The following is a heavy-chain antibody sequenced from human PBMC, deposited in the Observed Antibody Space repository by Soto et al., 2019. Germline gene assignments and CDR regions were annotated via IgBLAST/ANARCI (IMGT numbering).Heavy chain of an antibody. Sequence: QVQLQESGPGLVKPSETLSLTCTVSGGSISSYYWSWIRQPPGKGLEWIGYIYYSGSTNYNPSLKSLVTITVATSKNQFSLKLSSVTAADTAVYYCARGRGGYDYFDYWGQGTLVTVSS. V-gene: IGHV4-59*01. CDR3: ARGRGGYDYFDY. CDR1: GGSISSYY. CDR2: IYYSGST. J-gene: IGHJ4*02. D-gene: IGHD5-12*01.